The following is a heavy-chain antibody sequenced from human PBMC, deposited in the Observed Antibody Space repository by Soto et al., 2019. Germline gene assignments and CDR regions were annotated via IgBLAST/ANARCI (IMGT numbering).Heavy chain of an antibody. J-gene: IGHJ4*02. V-gene: IGHV6-1*01. CDR3: ARDNRAGYCSSTSCSGVDY. CDR2: TYYRSKWYN. CDR1: GDSVSSNSAA. D-gene: IGHD2-2*01. Sequence: SQTLSLTCAISGDSVSSNSAAWNWIRQSPSRGLEWLGRTYYRSKWYNDYAVSVKSRITINPDTSKNQFSLQLNSVTPEDTAVYYYARDNRAGYCSSTSCSGVDYWGQGTLVTVSS.